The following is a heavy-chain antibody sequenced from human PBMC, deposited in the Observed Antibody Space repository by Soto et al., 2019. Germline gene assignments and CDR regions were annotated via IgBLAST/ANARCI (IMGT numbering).Heavy chain of an antibody. CDR2: IHTAQGNT. CDR3: ARDPIWTYTWNYARLNYLDP. D-gene: IGHD1-7*01. Sequence: ASVKVSCKASRYTFTNNFIHWLRQAPGQTLEWMGWIHTAQGNTKYSQKFEARVTLTRDTAASTAYMELNSLRPDDTAVYYCARDPIWTYTWNYARLNYLDPWGQGTLVTVSS. V-gene: IGHV1-3*04. J-gene: IGHJ5*02. CDR1: RYTFTNNF.